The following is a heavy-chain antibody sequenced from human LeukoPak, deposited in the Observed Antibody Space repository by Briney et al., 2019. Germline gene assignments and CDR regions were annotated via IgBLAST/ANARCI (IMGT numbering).Heavy chain of an antibody. Sequence: ASVKVSCKASGYTFTGYYMHWVRQAPGQGLEWMGWINPNSGGTNYAQKFQGRVTITTDESTSTAYMELSSLRSEDTAVYYCARQTALNWSGSLSWFDPWGQGTLVTVSS. CDR3: ARQTALNWSGSLSWFDP. CDR1: GYTFTGYY. D-gene: IGHD3-3*01. J-gene: IGHJ5*02. CDR2: INPNSGGT. V-gene: IGHV1-2*02.